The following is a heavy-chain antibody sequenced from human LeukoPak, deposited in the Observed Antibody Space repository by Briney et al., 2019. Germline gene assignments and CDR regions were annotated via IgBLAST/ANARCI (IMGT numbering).Heavy chain of an antibody. CDR3: ARERPGIAVAGTGFAY. V-gene: IGHV1-2*02. J-gene: IGHJ4*02. D-gene: IGHD6-19*01. Sequence: ASVKVSCKASGYTFTGYYMHWVRQAPGQGLEWMGWINPKSGGTKYAQKFQGRVTMTRDTSISTAYMELGRLTSDDTAVYYCARERPGIAVAGTGFAYWGQGTLVTVSS. CDR2: INPKSGGT. CDR1: GYTFTGYY.